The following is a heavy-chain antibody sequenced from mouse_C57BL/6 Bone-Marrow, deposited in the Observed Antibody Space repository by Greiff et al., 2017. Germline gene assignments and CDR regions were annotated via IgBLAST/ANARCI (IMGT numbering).Heavy chain of an antibody. CDR3: ARNDSNYPWYAMGD. CDR1: GFSLTSYC. Sequence: VQLQQSGPGLVQPSPSLSITCTVSGFSLTSYCVHWVRQSPGKGLEWLGVIWSGGSTDYNAAFISSLSISKDNSDSPVFFKMNSLQADDTAIYYYARNDSNYPWYAMGDWDHGTPVPVPS. CDR2: IWSGGST. J-gene: IGHJ4*01. D-gene: IGHD2-5*01. V-gene: IGHV2-2*01.